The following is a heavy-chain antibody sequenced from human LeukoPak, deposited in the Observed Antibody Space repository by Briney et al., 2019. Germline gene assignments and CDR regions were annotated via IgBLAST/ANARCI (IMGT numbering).Heavy chain of an antibody. CDR1: GGSVSSGTYY. CDR3: TRSTNLEAFDI. CDR2: IYYSGST. D-gene: IGHD2-8*01. V-gene: IGHV4-61*01. Sequence: SETLSLTCTVSGGSVSSGTYYWSWIRQPPGKGLEWIGYIYYSGSTYYNPSLKSRVTVSVDTSKNQCSLKLSSVTTADTAVYYCTRSTNLEAFDIWGQGTMVTVSS. J-gene: IGHJ3*02.